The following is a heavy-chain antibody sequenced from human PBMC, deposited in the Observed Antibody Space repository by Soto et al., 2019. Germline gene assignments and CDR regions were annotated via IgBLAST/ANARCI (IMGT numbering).Heavy chain of an antibody. J-gene: IGHJ5*02. CDR2: IGTAGDT. CDR3: ARESRGYYYDSSGYYSWFDP. Sequence: ESGGGLVQPGGSLRLSCAASGFTFSSYDMHWVRQATGKGLEWVSAIGTAGDTYYPGSVKGRFTISRENAKNSLYLQMNSLRAEDTAVYYCARESRGYYYDSSGYYSWFDPWGQGTLVTVSS. CDR1: GFTFSSYD. V-gene: IGHV3-13*01. D-gene: IGHD3-22*01.